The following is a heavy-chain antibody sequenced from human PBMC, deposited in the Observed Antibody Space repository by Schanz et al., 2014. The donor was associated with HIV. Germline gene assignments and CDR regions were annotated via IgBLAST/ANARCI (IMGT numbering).Heavy chain of an antibody. J-gene: IGHJ6*02. CDR1: GFSSSNSV. D-gene: IGHD3-3*01. V-gene: IGHV3-30*04. CDR2: LFGSNE. Sequence: QAQLVESGGGVVQPGGSLRLSCAASGFSSSNSVIHWVRQAPGKGLEWVAALFGSNEHYKESVKGRFTVSGDTSKNTVDLQMTSLRPEDAAVYYCARDWRPNYDFWSGSIGVIGMDVWGQETTVTVSS. CDR3: ARDWRPNYDFWSGSIGVIGMDV.